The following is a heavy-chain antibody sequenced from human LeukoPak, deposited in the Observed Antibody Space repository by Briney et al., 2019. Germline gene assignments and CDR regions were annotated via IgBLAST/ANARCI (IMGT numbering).Heavy chain of an antibody. D-gene: IGHD2-15*01. J-gene: IGHJ5*02. CDR2: LSGSGGST. CDR1: GFTFSSYA. Sequence: GGSLRLSCAASGFTFSSYAMSWVRQAPGKGLGWVSALSGSGGSTYYADSVKGRFTISRDNSKNTLYLQMNSLRAEDTAVYYCAKVRWSGDSPLGFDPWGQGTLVTVSS. V-gene: IGHV3-23*01. CDR3: AKVRWSGDSPLGFDP.